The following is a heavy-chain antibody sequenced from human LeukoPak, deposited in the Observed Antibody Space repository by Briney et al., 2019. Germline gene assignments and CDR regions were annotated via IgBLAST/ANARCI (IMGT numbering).Heavy chain of an antibody. J-gene: IGHJ3*02. CDR2: IIPIFGTA. CDR3: ARGAARLDAFDI. D-gene: IGHD6-6*01. Sequence: SVKVSCKASGGTFSSYAISWVRQAPGQGLEWMGGIIPIFGTANYAQKFQGRVTITTGESTSTAYMELSSLRSEDTAVYYCARGAARLDAFDIWGQGTMVTVSS. V-gene: IGHV1-69*05. CDR1: GGTFSSYA.